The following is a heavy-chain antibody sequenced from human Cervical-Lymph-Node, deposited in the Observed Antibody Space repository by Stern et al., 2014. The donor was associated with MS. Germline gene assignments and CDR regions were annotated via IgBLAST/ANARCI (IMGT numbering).Heavy chain of an antibody. V-gene: IGHV4-28*01. J-gene: IGHJ4*02. D-gene: IGHD4-11*01. CDR3: ARFDYSKGDY. CDR2: TYYAGSA. CDR1: GYSITSTW. Sequence: QEQLQESGPGLVRPSDTLFLTCSVSGYSITSTWGGWIRQPPGKGLEWIGYTYYAGSAHYNPSLKSRVTMSVDTSNNQFSLRLSSVSAVDTAVYYCARFDYSKGDYWGQGALVTVSS.